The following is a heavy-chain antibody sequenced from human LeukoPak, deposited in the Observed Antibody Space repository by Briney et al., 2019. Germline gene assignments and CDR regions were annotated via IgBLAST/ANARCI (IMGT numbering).Heavy chain of an antibody. Sequence: ASVKVSCKASGYTFTDYYIHWVRQAPGLGLEWMGWINPHSGGTSYTQNFQGRVTMTRDTSISTAYMELSSLRSDDTAVYYCARDSGQMAFQYWGQGTLVTVSS. J-gene: IGHJ4*02. CDR2: INPHSGGT. CDR3: ARDSGQMAFQY. D-gene: IGHD5-24*01. V-gene: IGHV1-2*02. CDR1: GYTFTDYY.